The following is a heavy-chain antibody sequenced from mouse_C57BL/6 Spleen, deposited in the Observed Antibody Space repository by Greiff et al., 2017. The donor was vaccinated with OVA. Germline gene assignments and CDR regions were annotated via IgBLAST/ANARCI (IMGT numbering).Heavy chain of an antibody. D-gene: IGHD1-1*01. J-gene: IGHJ4*01. V-gene: IGHV1-55*01. CDR2: IYPGSGST. Sequence: VQLQQPGAELVKPGASVKMSCKASGYTFTSYWITWVKQRPGQGLEWIGDIYPGSGSTNTNEKFKSKATLTVDTSSSTAYMQLSSLTSEDSAVYYCARRLLLRPYYAMDYWGQGTSVTVSS. CDR1: GYTFTSYW. CDR3: ARRLLLRPYYAMDY.